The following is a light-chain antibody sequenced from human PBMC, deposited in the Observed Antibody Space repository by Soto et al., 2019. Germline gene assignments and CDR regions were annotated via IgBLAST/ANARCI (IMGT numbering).Light chain of an antibody. CDR2: EVS. CDR3: TSYTSSSTPYV. CDR1: SSDVGGYKY. J-gene: IGLJ1*01. Sequence: QSALTQPASVSASPGQSITISCTGTSSDVGGYKYVSWYQQYPGKAPQLMMYEVSNRPSGISNRFSGSKSGNTASLTITGLRAEDEGYYYCTSYTSSSTPYVFGTGTKLTVL. V-gene: IGLV2-14*01.